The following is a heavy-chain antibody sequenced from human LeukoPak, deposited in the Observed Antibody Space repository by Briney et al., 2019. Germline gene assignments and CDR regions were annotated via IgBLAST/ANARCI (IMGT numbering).Heavy chain of an antibody. J-gene: IGHJ4*02. CDR2: IYYSGST. V-gene: IGHV4-39*01. CDR1: GGSISSSSYY. CDR3: ARSDDSSGSYPGRSFSY. Sequence: PSETLSLTCTVSGGSISSSSYYWGWIRQPPGKGLEWIGSIYYSGSTYYNPSLQSRVTISVDTSKNQFSLKLSSVTAPDTAVYYCARSDDSSGSYPGRSFSYWGQGTLVTVSS. D-gene: IGHD6-19*01.